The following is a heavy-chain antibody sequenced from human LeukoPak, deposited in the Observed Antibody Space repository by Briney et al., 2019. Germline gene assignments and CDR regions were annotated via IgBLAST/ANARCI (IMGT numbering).Heavy chain of an antibody. Sequence: SETLSLTCSVSGGSINRYYWSWIRQPPGKGLEWIGYIYSSGSTNYNPSLKSRVTISVDTSKNQFSLKLSSVTTADTAVYYCARFRDYHLDDYSYMDVWGKGTTATVSS. J-gene: IGHJ6*03. CDR1: GGSINRYY. CDR3: ARFRDYHLDDYSYMDV. V-gene: IGHV4-59*01. CDR2: IYSSGST. D-gene: IGHD3/OR15-3a*01.